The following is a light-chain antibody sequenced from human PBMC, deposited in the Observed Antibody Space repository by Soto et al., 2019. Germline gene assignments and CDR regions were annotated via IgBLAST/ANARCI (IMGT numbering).Light chain of an antibody. CDR1: QSVLYSSNNKNY. J-gene: IGKJ4*01. Sequence: DIVMTQSPDSLAVSLGERATINCKSSQSVLYSSNNKNYLAWYQQKPGQPPKLLIYLTSTRESGVPDRFSGLGSETDFTLTISSRQAEEGAVYYCQKYYSTPLTVGGGTKMEIK. CDR3: QKYYSTPLT. CDR2: LTS. V-gene: IGKV4-1*01.